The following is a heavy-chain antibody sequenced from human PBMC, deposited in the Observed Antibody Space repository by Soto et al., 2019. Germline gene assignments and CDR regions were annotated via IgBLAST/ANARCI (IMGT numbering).Heavy chain of an antibody. CDR1: GFTFSSYA. J-gene: IGHJ4*02. V-gene: IGHV3-23*01. D-gene: IGHD3-16*02. CDR2: ISGSGGST. CDR3: ATLGRYYDYVWGSYRYRDLNY. Sequence: GGSLRLSCAASGFTFSSYAMSWVRQAPVKGLEWVSAISGSGGSTYYADSVKGRFTLSRDNSKNTLYLQRNSLRAEDTAVYYCATLGRYYDYVWGSYRYRDLNYWGQGTLVTVS.